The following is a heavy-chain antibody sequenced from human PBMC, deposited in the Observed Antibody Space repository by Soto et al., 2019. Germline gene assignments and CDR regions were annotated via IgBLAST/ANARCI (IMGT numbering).Heavy chain of an antibody. D-gene: IGHD3-10*01. CDR2: ISSSGGSI. CDR3: ARVRFGEWGYAMDV. J-gene: IGHJ6*02. Sequence: QVQLVESGGGLVKPGGSLRLSCAASGLTFSDCYMNWIRQAPGKGLEWVSYISSSGGSINYADSVKGRFTISRDNAKNSLYLQMNSLRAEDTAMYYCARVRFGEWGYAMDVWGQGTTVTVSS. V-gene: IGHV3-11*01. CDR1: GLTFSDCY.